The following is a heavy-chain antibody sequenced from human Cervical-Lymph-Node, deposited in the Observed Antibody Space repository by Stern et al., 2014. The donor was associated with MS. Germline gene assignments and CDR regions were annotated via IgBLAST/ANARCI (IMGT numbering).Heavy chain of an antibody. J-gene: IGHJ5*02. CDR2: IIPIFGTA. CDR1: GGTFSSHA. CDR3: ARGVEEWLRYSGWFDP. Sequence: VQLVQSAAEVKKPGSSGKVSCKASGGTFSSHAISWVRQAPGQGLEWMGGIIPIFGTANYARKFQGRVTITADESTSTAYMELSSLRSEDTAVYYCARGVEEWLRYSGWFDPWGQGTLVTVSS. D-gene: IGHD5-12*01. V-gene: IGHV1-69*01.